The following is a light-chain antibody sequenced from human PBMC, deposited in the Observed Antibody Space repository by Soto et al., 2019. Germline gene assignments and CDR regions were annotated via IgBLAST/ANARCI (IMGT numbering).Light chain of an antibody. CDR1: QSVSSSY. Sequence: EIVLTQSPGTLSLSPGERATLSCRASQSVSSSYLAWYQQKPGQAPRLLIYGASSRATGIPDRFSGSGSGTDFTLTISRLEPEDFAVYYCQQGKTFGQGTKVGI. J-gene: IGKJ1*01. V-gene: IGKV3-20*01. CDR3: QQGKT. CDR2: GAS.